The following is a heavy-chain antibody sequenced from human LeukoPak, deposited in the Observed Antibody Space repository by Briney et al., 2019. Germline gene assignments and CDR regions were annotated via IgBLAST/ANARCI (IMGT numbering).Heavy chain of an antibody. CDR3: ARDVRGSDSTGYYYGYFDY. J-gene: IGHJ4*02. V-gene: IGHV3-53*01. CDR1: GFTVSSNY. D-gene: IGHD3-22*01. CDR2: IYSGGST. Sequence: GGSLRLSCAASGFTVSSNYMSWVRQAPGKGLEWVSVIYSGGSTYYADSVKGRFTISRDNSKNTLYLQMNSLRAEDMAVYYCARDVRGSDSTGYYYGYFDYWGQGTLVTVSS.